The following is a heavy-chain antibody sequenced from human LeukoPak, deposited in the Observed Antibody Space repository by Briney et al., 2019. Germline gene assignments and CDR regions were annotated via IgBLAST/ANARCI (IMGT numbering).Heavy chain of an antibody. CDR2: IRSKAYGGTT. CDR3: TRGAPYVWGSYRSPPFDY. Sequence: QPGGSLRLSCTASGFTFGDYAMSWVRQAPGKGLEWVGFIRSKAYGGTTEYAASVKGRFTISRDDSKSIAYLRMNSLKTEDTAVYYCTRGAPYVWGSYRSPPFDYWGQGTLVTVSS. D-gene: IGHD3-16*02. CDR1: GFTFGDYA. J-gene: IGHJ4*02. V-gene: IGHV3-49*04.